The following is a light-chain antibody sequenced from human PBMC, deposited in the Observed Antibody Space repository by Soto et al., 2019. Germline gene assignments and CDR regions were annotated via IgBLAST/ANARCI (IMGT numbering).Light chain of an antibody. CDR2: GAS. V-gene: IGKV3-20*01. CDR3: QQYHTWPVT. Sequence: EIVLTQSPGTLSLSPGERATLSCRASQSVSSSYLAWYQQRPGQAPRLLIYGASTRATGIPVRFSGSGSGTEFTLTINSLQSEDCATYYCQQYHTWPVTFGGGTKVDI. J-gene: IGKJ4*01. CDR1: QSVSSSY.